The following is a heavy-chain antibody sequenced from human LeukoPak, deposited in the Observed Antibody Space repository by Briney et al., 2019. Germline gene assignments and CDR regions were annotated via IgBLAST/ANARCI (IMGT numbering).Heavy chain of an antibody. CDR2: IYYSGST. V-gene: IGHV4-59*01. J-gene: IGHJ1*01. D-gene: IGHD2-15*01. Sequence: PSETLSLTCTVSAGSISSYYWSWIRHPPGKGLEWIGYIYYSGSTNYNPSLKSRVTISVDTSKNQSSLKLSSVTAADTAVYYCARSGRASGGSWTLEYFQHWGQGTLVTVSS. CDR1: AGSISSYY. CDR3: ARSGRASGGSWTLEYFQH.